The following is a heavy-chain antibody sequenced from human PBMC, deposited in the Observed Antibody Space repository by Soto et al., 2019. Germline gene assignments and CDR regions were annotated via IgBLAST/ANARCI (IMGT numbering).Heavy chain of an antibody. Sequence: QVQLQESGPGLVKPSETLSLTCTVSGGSISSYYWSWIRQPPGKGLEWIGYIYYSGSTNYNPSLTSRVTISVDTSKTHFSLKLSSVTAADTAVYYCARRYGGNFNYWGQGTLVTVSS. CDR2: IYYSGST. V-gene: IGHV4-59*01. CDR3: ARRYGGNFNY. D-gene: IGHD1-26*01. J-gene: IGHJ4*02. CDR1: GGSISSYY.